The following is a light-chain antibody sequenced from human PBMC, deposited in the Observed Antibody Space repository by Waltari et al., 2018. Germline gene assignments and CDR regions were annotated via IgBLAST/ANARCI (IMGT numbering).Light chain of an antibody. J-gene: IGKJ4*01. CDR1: QRVDSQ. CDR3: QQRYDWPIT. Sequence: EIVLTQSPATLSSSPGERATLSCRASQRVDSQLAWYQQKPGQAPRLLLHDVSNRATGVPARFSGSGSGTDFTLTISSLEPEDSAFYYCQQRYDWPITFGGGTKVEIK. V-gene: IGKV3-11*01. CDR2: DVS.